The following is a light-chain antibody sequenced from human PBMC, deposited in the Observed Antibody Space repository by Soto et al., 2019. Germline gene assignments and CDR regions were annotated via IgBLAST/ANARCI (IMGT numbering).Light chain of an antibody. CDR2: GAS. V-gene: IGKV3-11*01. CDR1: ENVRTF. CDR3: QQYGGSTRT. Sequence: EVVLTQSPATLSLSPGERATLSCRASENVRTFVDWYQQKPGQAPRLLIYGASNRATGIPARFSGSGSGTDFTLTISNLEPEDFAVYYCQQYGGSTRTFGQGTKVEIK. J-gene: IGKJ1*01.